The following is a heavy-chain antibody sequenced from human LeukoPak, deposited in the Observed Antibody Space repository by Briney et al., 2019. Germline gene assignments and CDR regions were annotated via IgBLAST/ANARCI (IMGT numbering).Heavy chain of an antibody. D-gene: IGHD1-26*01. CDR2: ISSSGSTI. V-gene: IGHV3-11*01. CDR3: ARELGEGELPLVSGV. J-gene: IGHJ4*02. Sequence: GGSLRLSCAASGFTFSDYYMSWIRQAPGKGPEWVSYISSSGSTIYYADSVKGRFTISRDNAKNSLYLQMNSLRAEDTAVYYCARELGEGELPLVSGVWGQGTLVTVSS. CDR1: GFTFSDYY.